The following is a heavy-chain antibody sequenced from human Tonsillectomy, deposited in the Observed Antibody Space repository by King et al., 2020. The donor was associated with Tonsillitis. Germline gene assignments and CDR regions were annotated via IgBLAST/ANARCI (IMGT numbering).Heavy chain of an antibody. Sequence: VQLVESGGGLVQPGGSLRLSCAASGFPFSSNTMNWVRQAPGKGLEWVSYIITGSITIYYADSVKGRFTISRDNAKNSLYLQMNSLRAEDTAVYYCASGWGTYDYWGQGTLVTVSS. CDR2: IITGSITI. V-gene: IGHV3-48*01. CDR1: GFPFSSNT. CDR3: ASGWGTYDY. J-gene: IGHJ4*02. D-gene: IGHD2-8*02.